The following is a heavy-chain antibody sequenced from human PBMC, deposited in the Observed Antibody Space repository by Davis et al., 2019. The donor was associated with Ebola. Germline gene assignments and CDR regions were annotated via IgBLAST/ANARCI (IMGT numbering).Heavy chain of an antibody. D-gene: IGHD4-11*01. J-gene: IGHJ4*02. CDR1: GFTFSESW. CDR3: ARDNYWKLDY. Sequence: PGESLKISCAASGFTFSESWMAWVRQAPGKGLEWLANMLHDGSEKYSAGPVKGRFTISRDNARNSFYLQMNSLRVEDTAVYYCARDNYWKLDYWGQGILVTVSS. CDR2: MLHDGSEK. V-gene: IGHV3-7*01.